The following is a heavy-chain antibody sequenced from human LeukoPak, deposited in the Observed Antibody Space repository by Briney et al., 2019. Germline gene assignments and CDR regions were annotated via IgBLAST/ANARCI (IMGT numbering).Heavy chain of an antibody. CDR1: CGSISSYY. CDR2: IYYIGST. J-gene: IGHJ4*02. V-gene: IGHV4-59*12. D-gene: IGHD6-13*01. Sequence: SSETLSLTWTVACGSISSYYWSWIRQPPGKGLECIGRIYYIGSTYSHPSLKSRATTPVTTSKKHCSLKLTSLTAAATPDYTFARDPRSSSQRTNYCFDYWGQGTLVTVSS. CDR3: ARDPRSSSQRTNYCFDY.